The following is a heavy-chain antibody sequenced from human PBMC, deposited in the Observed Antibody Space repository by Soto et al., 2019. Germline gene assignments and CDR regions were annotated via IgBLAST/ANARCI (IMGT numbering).Heavy chain of an antibody. D-gene: IGHD3-3*01. J-gene: IGHJ4*02. V-gene: IGHV1-69*12. CDR3: ARVRVRFLEWLGSEG. CDR2: IIPIFGTA. Sequence: QVQLVQSGAEVKKPGSSVKVSCKASGGTFSSYAISWVRQAPGQGLEWMGGIIPIFGTANYAQKFQGIVTITADASTSTAYMELSSLRSEDTAVYYCARVRVRFLEWLGSEGWGQGTLVTVSS. CDR1: GGTFSSYA.